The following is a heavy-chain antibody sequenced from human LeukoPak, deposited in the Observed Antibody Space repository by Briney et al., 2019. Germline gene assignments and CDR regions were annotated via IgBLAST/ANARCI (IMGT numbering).Heavy chain of an antibody. CDR3: ASTMVRGVIISWFDP. D-gene: IGHD3-10*01. CDR1: GGSFSGYY. Sequence: SETLSLTCAVYGGSFSGYYWSWIRQPPGKGLEWMWEINHSGSTNYNPSLKSRVTISVDTSKNQFSLKLSSVTAADTAVYYCASTMVRGVIISWFDPWGQGTLVTVSS. V-gene: IGHV4-34*01. J-gene: IGHJ5*02. CDR2: INHSGST.